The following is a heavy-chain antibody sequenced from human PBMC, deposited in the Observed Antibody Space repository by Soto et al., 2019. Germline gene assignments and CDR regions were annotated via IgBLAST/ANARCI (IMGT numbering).Heavy chain of an antibody. CDR3: ARDASYYGMDV. CDR2: IYYSGST. Sequence: QVQLQESGPGLVKPSQTLSLTCTVSGGSISSGGYYWSWIRQHPGKGLEWIGYIYYSGSTYYNPALKSRVTIPVDTSKNQCSLKLSSVTAADTAVYYCARDASYYGMDVWGQGTTVTVSS. V-gene: IGHV4-31*03. J-gene: IGHJ6*02. CDR1: GGSISSGGYY.